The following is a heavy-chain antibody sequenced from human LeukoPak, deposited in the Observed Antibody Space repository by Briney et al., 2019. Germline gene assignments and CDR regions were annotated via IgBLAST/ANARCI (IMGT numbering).Heavy chain of an antibody. CDR1: GYTFTGYY. D-gene: IGHD3-22*01. J-gene: IGHJ4*02. CDR3: ARPEHYYDSSGYSY. V-gene: IGHV1-2*02. CDR2: INPNSGGT. Sequence: ASVKVSCKASGYTFTGYYMHWVRQAPGQGLEWMGWINPNSGGTNYAQKFQGRVTMTRDTSISTAYMELSRLRSDGTAVYYCARPEHYYDSSGYSYWGQGTLVTVSS.